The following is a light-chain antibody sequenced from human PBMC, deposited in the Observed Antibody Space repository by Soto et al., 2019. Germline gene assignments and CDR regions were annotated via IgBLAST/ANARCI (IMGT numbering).Light chain of an antibody. CDR2: DVS. V-gene: IGLV2-14*01. J-gene: IGLJ1*01. CDR1: SSDVGGYNY. CDR3: SSYTSSCTLDTF. Sequence: QSALSPPASVSRSAGQSITISCTGTSSDVGGYNYVSWYQQHPGKAPKLMIYDVSNRPSGVSNRFSGSKSGNTASLTISGLQAEDEADYFCSSYTSSCTLDTFFATGPKVTVL.